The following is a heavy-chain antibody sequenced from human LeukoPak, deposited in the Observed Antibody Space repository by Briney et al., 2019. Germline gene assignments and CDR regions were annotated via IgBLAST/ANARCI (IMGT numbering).Heavy chain of an antibody. CDR1: GGTFSSYA. D-gene: IGHD2-15*01. CDR2: IVPIFGTA. J-gene: IGHJ4*02. Sequence: ASVKVSCKASGGTFSSYAISWVRQAPGQGLEWMGGIVPIFGTANYAQKFQGRVTITADESTSTAYMELSSLRSEDTAVYYCARDRRYCSGGSCYSDAFDIWGQGTLVTVSS. V-gene: IGHV1-69*13. CDR3: ARDRRYCSGGSCYSDAFDI.